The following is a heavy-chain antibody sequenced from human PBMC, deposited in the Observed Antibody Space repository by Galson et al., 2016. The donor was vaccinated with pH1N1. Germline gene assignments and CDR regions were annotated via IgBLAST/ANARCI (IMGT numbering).Heavy chain of an antibody. V-gene: IGHV4-30-4*08. D-gene: IGHD1-26*01. CDR1: NGSISSDDYY. J-gene: IGHJ3*02. CDR3: ARDAAHTGTYYVAFDT. CDR2: IYYSGTT. Sequence: TLSLTCTVSNGSISSDDYYWTWIRQPPGKGLEWIGYIYYSGTTYYNPALKSRVTISIDTSKNHFSLKLSSVTAADTAVYYCARDAAHTGTYYVAFDTWGQGTIVTVSS.